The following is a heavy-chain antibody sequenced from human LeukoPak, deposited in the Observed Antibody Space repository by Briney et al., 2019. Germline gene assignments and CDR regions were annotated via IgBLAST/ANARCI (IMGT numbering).Heavy chain of an antibody. Sequence: GGSLKLSCAASGFTFSNAWMSWVRQAPGKGLEWVGRIQSKTDGGTTDYAAPVKGRFTISRDDSKNTLYLQVNSLKTEDTAVYYCTTDPHYYDSSGYFFPPLSWGQGTLVTVSS. CDR2: IQSKTDGGTT. V-gene: IGHV3-15*01. J-gene: IGHJ4*02. CDR1: GFTFSNAW. D-gene: IGHD3-22*01. CDR3: TTDPHYYDSSGYFFPPLS.